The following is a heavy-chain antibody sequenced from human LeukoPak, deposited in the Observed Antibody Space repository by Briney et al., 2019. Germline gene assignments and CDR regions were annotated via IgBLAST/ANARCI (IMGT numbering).Heavy chain of an antibody. CDR2: TYYRSKWYN. J-gene: IGHJ5*02. CDR1: GDSVSSNTAA. V-gene: IGHV6-1*01. CDR3: ASEGYYDSSVTDNWFDP. Sequence: SQTLSLTCAISGDSVSSNTAAWNWIRQSPSRGLEWLGRTYYRSKWYNDYAVSVKSRITINPDTSKNQFSLQLNSVTPEDTAVYYCASEGYYDSSVTDNWFDPWGQGTLVTVSS. D-gene: IGHD3-22*01.